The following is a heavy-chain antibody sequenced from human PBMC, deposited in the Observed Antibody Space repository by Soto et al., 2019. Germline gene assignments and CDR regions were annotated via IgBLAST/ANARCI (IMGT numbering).Heavy chain of an antibody. CDR2: ISSSSSYM. CDR3: ARDCSSTSCYGGHFDY. D-gene: IGHD2-2*01. Sequence: EVQLVESGGGLVKPGGSLRLSCAASGFTFINSGMNWVRQAPGKGLEWVSSISSSSSYMYYADSVKGRFTISRDNAKNSLYLQMNSLRAEDTAVYYCARDCSSTSCYGGHFDYWGQGTLVTVSS. J-gene: IGHJ4*02. V-gene: IGHV3-21*01. CDR1: GFTFINSG.